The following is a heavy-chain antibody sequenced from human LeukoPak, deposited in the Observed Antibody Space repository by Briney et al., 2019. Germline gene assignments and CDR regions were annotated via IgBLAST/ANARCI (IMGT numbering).Heavy chain of an antibody. CDR3: ARSLGYCSGGSCYTPFDY. V-gene: IGHV1-69*13. CDR1: GGTFSSYA. D-gene: IGHD2-15*01. CDR2: IIPIFGTA. Sequence: ASVKVSCKASGGTFSSYAISWVRQAPGQGLEWMGGIIPIFGTANYAQKFQGRVTITADESTSTAYMELSSLRSEDTAVYYCARSLGYCSGGSCYTPFDYWGQGTLVTVSS. J-gene: IGHJ4*02.